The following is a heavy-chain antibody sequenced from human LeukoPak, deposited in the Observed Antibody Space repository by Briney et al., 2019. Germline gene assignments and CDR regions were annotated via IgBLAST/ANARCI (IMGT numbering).Heavy chain of an antibody. J-gene: IGHJ4*01. CDR1: GFTFSNSA. V-gene: IGHV3-21*01. D-gene: IGHD5/OR15-5a*01. CDR2: INDVGSHI. CDR3: ARDATYYLRYGYFDC. Sequence: PGGSLRLSCAASGFTFSNSAMNWVRQAPGKGLEWVSSINDVGSHIYYADSVRGRFTISRDNAKTSVYLQMNNLRPEDTAVNYCARDATYYLRYGYFDCWGHGTLVTVSS.